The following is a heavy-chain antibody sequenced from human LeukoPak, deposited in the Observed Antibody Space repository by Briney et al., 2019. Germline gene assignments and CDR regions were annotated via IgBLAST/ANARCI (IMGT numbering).Heavy chain of an antibody. J-gene: IGHJ4*02. D-gene: IGHD3-10*01. CDR3: ARDPYGSGDGYFDY. CDR1: GFTFSDHG. Sequence: GGSLRLSCAASGFTFSDHGMHWVRQAPGKGLEWVAIIWYNGSKKYYAESVKGRFTISRDNSKNTLYLQMSSLRAEDTAVYYCARDPYGSGDGYFDYWGRGTLVTVPS. CDR2: IWYNGSKK. V-gene: IGHV3-33*01.